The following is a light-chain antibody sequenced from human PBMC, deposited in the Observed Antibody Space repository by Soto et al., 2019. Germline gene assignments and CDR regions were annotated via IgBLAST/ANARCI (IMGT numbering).Light chain of an antibody. V-gene: IGKV3-15*01. CDR2: GPS. CDR3: QQYDNWPHT. CDR1: RNFSRN. Sequence: EMVMTQSQPTRLGSRGKKATFSCRPRRNFSRNLAWSQQQPGQAPRLLSCGPSPRPTGIPARFSGSGSGTDFTLTISSLQSEDFAVYYCQQYDNWPHTFGQGTKLEIK. J-gene: IGKJ2*01.